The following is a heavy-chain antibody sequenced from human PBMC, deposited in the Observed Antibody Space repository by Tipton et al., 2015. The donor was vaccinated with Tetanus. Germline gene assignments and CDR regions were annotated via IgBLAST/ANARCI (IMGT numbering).Heavy chain of an antibody. J-gene: IGHJ4*02. CDR1: GFTFSSYA. Sequence: GSLRLSCAASGFTFSSYAMSWVRQAPGKGLEWVSAISGSGGSTYYADSVKGRFTISRDNSKNTLYLQMNSLRAEDTAVYYCAKSAFFRRDTAMVTDPVGEADYWGQGTLVTVSS. V-gene: IGHV3-23*01. D-gene: IGHD5-18*01. CDR2: ISGSGGST. CDR3: AKSAFFRRDTAMVTDPVGEADY.